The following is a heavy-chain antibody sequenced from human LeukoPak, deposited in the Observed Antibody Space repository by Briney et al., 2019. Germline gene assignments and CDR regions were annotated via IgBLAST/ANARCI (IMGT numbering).Heavy chain of an antibody. Sequence: GGSLRLSCAASGFTFSSYSMNWVRQAPGKGLEWVSSISSSSSYIYYADSVKGRFTISRDNAKNSLYLQMNSLRAEDTAVYYCARDAGDIVVVVAATHAFDIWGQGTMVTVSS. CDR2: ISSSSSYI. J-gene: IGHJ3*02. CDR3: ARDAGDIVVVVAATHAFDI. V-gene: IGHV3-21*01. CDR1: GFTFSSYS. D-gene: IGHD2-15*01.